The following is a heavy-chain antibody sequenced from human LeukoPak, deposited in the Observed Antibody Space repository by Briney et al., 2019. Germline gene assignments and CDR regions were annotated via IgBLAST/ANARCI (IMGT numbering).Heavy chain of an antibody. J-gene: IGHJ4*02. CDR3: ATDHGFHYGAYFDY. V-gene: IGHV3-30*03. CDR2: ISYDGSNK. CDR1: GFTFNSFG. D-gene: IGHD4-17*01. Sequence: GGSLRLSCAASGFTFNSFGMHWVRQAPGKGLEWVAVISYDGSNKYSADSVKGRFTISRDNSKNTLYLQMNSLRPEDAAVYYCATDHGFHYGAYFDYWGQGTLVTVSS.